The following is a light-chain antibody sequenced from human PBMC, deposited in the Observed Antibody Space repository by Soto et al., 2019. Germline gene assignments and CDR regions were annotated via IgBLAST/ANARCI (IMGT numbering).Light chain of an antibody. V-gene: IGLV7-43*01. Sequence: QAVVTQEPSLTVSPGGTVTLTCASSSGAVTSGSYPNWFQQKPGQAPRPLIHSTRNKYSSTPARFSGSLLGGKAALTVSGVQPDDEADYYCLLYYGGSLLCGGGTKVTVL. CDR2: STR. CDR1: SGAVTSGSY. CDR3: LLYYGGSLL. J-gene: IGLJ3*02.